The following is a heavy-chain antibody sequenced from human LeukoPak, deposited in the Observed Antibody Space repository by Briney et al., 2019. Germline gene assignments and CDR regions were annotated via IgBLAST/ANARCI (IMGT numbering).Heavy chain of an antibody. V-gene: IGHV1-69*13. CDR3: ARDPSYYDFWSGYYTPYYYYGMDV. CDR1: GGTFSSYA. J-gene: IGHJ6*02. Sequence: GASVKVSCKASGGTFSSYAISWVRQAPGQGLEWMGGIFPIFGTANYAQKFQGRVTITADESTSTAYMELSSLRSEDTAVYYCARDPSYYDFWSGYYTPYYYYGMDVWGQGTTVTVSS. CDR2: IFPIFGTA. D-gene: IGHD3-3*01.